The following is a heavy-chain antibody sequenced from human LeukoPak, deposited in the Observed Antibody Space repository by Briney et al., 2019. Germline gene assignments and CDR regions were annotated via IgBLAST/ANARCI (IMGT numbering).Heavy chain of an antibody. CDR2: IIPILGIA. D-gene: IGHD5-18*01. CDR1: GGTFSSYA. Sequence: SVKVSCKASGGTFSSYAISWVRQAPGQGLEWMGRIIPILGIANYARKFQGRVTITADKSTSTAYMELSSLRSEDTAVYYCARGTQLWLYYFDYWGQGTLVTVSS. J-gene: IGHJ4*02. CDR3: ARGTQLWLYYFDY. V-gene: IGHV1-69*04.